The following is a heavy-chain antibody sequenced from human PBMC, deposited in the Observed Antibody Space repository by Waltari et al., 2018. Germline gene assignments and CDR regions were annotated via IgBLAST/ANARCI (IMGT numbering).Heavy chain of an antibody. J-gene: IGHJ5*01. V-gene: IGHV1-69*13. CDR3: ARPQTISTSWLAS. D-gene: IGHD2-2*01. CDR2: ILPRFATS. Sequence: QVQLVQSGAEVKKPGSSVKVSCKASGDTFSNYAITWVRQAPGQGLEWMGGILPRFATSNYAQKFQGRVTITADDSTSTAYMELSSLRSEDTAIYYCARPQTISTSWLASWGQGTLVTVSA. CDR1: GDTFSNYA.